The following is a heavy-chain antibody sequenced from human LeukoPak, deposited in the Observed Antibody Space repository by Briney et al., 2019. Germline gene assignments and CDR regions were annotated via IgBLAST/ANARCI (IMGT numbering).Heavy chain of an antibody. V-gene: IGHV4-34*01. CDR2: INHSGST. CDR3: ARPRYYGSGSYLY. Sequence: SETLSLTCAVYGGSFSGYYWSWIRQPPGKGLEWIGEINHSGSTNYNPSLKSRVTISVDTSKNQFSLKLSSVTAADTAVYYCARPRYYGSGSYLYWGQGTLVTVSS. CDR1: GGSFSGYY. J-gene: IGHJ4*02. D-gene: IGHD3-10*01.